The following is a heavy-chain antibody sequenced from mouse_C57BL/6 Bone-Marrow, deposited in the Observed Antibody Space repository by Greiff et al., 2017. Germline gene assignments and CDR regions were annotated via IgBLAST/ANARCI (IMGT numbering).Heavy chain of an antibody. J-gene: IGHJ1*03. V-gene: IGHV1-9*01. CDR1: GYTFTGYW. Sequence: QVQLQQSGAELMKPGASVKLSCKATGYTFTGYWIEWVKQRPGHGLEWIGEILPGSGSTNYNEKFKGKATFTADTSSNTAYMQLSSLTTEDSAIYYCARSGPSYYGITYWYFDVWGTGTTVTVSS. CDR2: ILPGSGST. CDR3: ARSGPSYYGITYWYFDV. D-gene: IGHD1-1*01.